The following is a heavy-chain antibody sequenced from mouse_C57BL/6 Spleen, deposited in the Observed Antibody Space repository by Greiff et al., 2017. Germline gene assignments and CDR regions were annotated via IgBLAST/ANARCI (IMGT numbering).Heavy chain of an antibody. CDR2: IDPSDSYT. CDR3: ARKGFYPGAY. Sequence: QVQLQQPGAELVKPGASVKLSCKASGYTFTSYWMQWVKQRPGQGLEWIGEIDPSDSYTNYNQKFKGKATFTVDTSSSTAYLQLSSLTSEDSAVYYCARKGFYPGAYWGQGTLVTVSA. CDR1: GYTFTSYW. D-gene: IGHD2-1*01. J-gene: IGHJ3*01. V-gene: IGHV1-50*01.